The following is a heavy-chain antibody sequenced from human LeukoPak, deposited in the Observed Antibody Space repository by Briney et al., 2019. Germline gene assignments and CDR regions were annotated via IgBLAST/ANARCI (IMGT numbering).Heavy chain of an antibody. D-gene: IGHD3-22*01. J-gene: IGHJ4*02. CDR1: GYSISSGYY. Sequence: SETLSLTCAVSGYSISSGYYWGWIRQPPGKGLEGIGSIFHSGSPYYNPSLKSRVTISVDTSKTQFSLKLTSVTAADTAVYYCARAIGAGRAFDHWGQGTLVTVSS. CDR3: ARAIGAGRAFDH. V-gene: IGHV4-38-2*01. CDR2: IFHSGSP.